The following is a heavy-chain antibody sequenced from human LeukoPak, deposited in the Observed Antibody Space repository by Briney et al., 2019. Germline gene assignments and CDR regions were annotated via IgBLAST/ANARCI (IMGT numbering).Heavy chain of an antibody. J-gene: IGHJ3*02. D-gene: IGHD2-8*01. Sequence: PSETLSLTCTVSGGSISSGAYYWSWIRQPPGKGLEWIGYIYYSGRTYYNPSLKSRVTVSVDTSKNQCSLKLSSVTTADTAVYYCTRSTNLEAFDIWGQGTMVTVSS. V-gene: IGHV4-61*08. CDR1: GGSISSGAYY. CDR2: IYYSGRT. CDR3: TRSTNLEAFDI.